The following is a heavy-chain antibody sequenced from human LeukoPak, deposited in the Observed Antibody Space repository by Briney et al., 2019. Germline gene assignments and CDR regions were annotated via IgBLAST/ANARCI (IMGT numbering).Heavy chain of an antibody. V-gene: IGHV4-31*03. CDR2: IYYSGST. J-gene: IGHJ5*02. CDR3: ARVQTGTTVWFDP. Sequence: PSETLSLTCTVSGGSISSGGYYWSWIRQHPGKGLEWIGYIYYSGSTYYNPSLKSRVTISVDTSKNQFSLKLSSVTAADTAVYYCARVQTGTTVWFDPWGQGALVTVSS. D-gene: IGHD1-7*01. CDR1: GGSISSGGYY.